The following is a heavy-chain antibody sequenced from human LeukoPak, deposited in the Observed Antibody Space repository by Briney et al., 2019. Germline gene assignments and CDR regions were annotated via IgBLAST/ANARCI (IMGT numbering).Heavy chain of an antibody. CDR1: GFTFSSYG. V-gene: IGHV3-30*18. J-gene: IGHJ4*02. CDR3: AKQSGADRGHLDF. D-gene: IGHD4/OR15-4a*01. Sequence: GRSLRLPCAASGFTFSSYGMHWVRQAPGKGLEWVAVISYDGSNKYCADSVKGRFTISRDNSKNTLYLQMNSLRAEDTAVYYCAKQSGADRGHLDFWGQGTLVTVSS. CDR2: ISYDGSNK.